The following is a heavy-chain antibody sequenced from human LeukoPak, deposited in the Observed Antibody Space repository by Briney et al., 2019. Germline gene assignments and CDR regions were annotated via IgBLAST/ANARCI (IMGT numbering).Heavy chain of an antibody. Sequence: SETLSLTCTVSGGSISSSSYYWGWIRQPPGKGLEWIGSIYYSGSTYYNPSLKSRVTISVDTSKNQFSLKLSSVTAADTAVYYCASLSKTAGTGDYWGQGTLVTVSS. D-gene: IGHD6-19*01. CDR1: GGSISSSSYY. CDR3: ASLSKTAGTGDY. V-gene: IGHV4-39*07. CDR2: IYYSGST. J-gene: IGHJ4*02.